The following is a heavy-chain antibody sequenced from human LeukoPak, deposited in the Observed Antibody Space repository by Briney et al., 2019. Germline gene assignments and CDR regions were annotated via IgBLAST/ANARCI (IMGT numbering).Heavy chain of an antibody. J-gene: IGHJ4*02. CDR1: GGSISSSSYY. CDR3: ARRTRDDYYDSSGYTRDY. V-gene: IGHV4-39*01. Sequence: SETLSLTCTVSGGSISSSSYYWGWIRQPPGKGLEWIGSIYYSGSTYYNPPLKSRVTISVDTSKNQFSLKLSSVTAADTAVYYCARRTRDDYYDSSGYTRDYWGQGTLVTVSS. D-gene: IGHD3-22*01. CDR2: IYYSGST.